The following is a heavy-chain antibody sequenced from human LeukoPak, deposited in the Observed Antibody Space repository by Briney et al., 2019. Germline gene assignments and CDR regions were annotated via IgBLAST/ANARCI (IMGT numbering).Heavy chain of an antibody. CDR1: GYTFSTYY. V-gene: IGHV1-2*02. J-gene: IGHJ4*02. Sequence: ASVKVSCKASGYTFSTYYMHWVRQAPGQGLEWMGWINPNSGGTNYAQKFQGRVTMTRDTSISTAYMELSRLRSDDTAVYYCARIRNYCSSTSCYYGYWGQGTLVTVSS. D-gene: IGHD2-2*01. CDR2: INPNSGGT. CDR3: ARIRNYCSSTSCYYGY.